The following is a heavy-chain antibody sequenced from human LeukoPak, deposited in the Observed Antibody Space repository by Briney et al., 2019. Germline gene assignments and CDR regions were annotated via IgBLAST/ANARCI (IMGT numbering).Heavy chain of an antibody. Sequence: GGSLRLSCAASGFTFSSYAMHWVRQAPGKGLEWVAVISYDGSNKYYADSVKGRFTISRDNSKNTLYLQMNSLRAEDTAVYYCAKDVPYYYDSSGYPDYWGQGTLVTVSS. CDR2: ISYDGSNK. D-gene: IGHD3-22*01. J-gene: IGHJ4*02. CDR3: AKDVPYYYDSSGYPDY. CDR1: GFTFSSYA. V-gene: IGHV3-30*04.